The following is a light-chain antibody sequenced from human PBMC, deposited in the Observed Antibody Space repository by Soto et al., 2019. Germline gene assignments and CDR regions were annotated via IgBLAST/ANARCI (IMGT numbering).Light chain of an antibody. Sequence: EIVMTQSPATLSVSPGERATLSCRASQSISSNLAWYQQKAGQAPRLLLYGASTRATDIPARFSGSGSGTEFTLSITGLQSEYFAVYYCHQYNNWPRTTFGGGTKVEIK. J-gene: IGKJ4*01. CDR1: QSISSN. CDR2: GAS. V-gene: IGKV3-15*01. CDR3: HQYNNWPRTT.